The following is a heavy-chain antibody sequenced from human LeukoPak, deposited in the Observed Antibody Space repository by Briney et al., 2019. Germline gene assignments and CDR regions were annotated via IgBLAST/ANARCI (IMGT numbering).Heavy chain of an antibody. D-gene: IGHD3-3*01. CDR3: ARSWEDYDFWSGYHFPQEIDP. V-gene: IGHV1-69*13. Sequence: SVKVSCKASGGTFSSYAISWVRQAPGQGLEWMGGIIPIFGTANYAQKFQGRVTITADESTSTAYMELSSLRSEDTAVYYCARSWEDYDFWSGYHFPQEIDPWGQGTLVTVPS. CDR1: GGTFSSYA. CDR2: IIPIFGTA. J-gene: IGHJ5*02.